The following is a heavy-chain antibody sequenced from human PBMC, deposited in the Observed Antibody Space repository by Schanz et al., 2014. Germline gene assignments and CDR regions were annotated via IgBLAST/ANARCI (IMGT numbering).Heavy chain of an antibody. V-gene: IGHV3-21*06. CDR1: RIIFGTYS. J-gene: IGHJ3*02. CDR3: ARGIITMVRGGGVGAFDI. D-gene: IGHD3-10*01. Sequence: EVQLVESGGGLVKPGGSLRLSCTASRIIFGTYSMNWIRQTPKGLEWVSGMSGSGSTADYADSVKGRFTISRDNSKNALYLQMDSLRAEDTAVYYCARGIITMVRGGGVGAFDIWGQGTMVTVSS. CDR2: MSGSGSTA.